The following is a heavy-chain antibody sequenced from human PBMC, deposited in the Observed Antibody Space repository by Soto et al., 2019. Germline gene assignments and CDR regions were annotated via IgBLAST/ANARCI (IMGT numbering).Heavy chain of an antibody. J-gene: IGHJ4*02. D-gene: IGHD4-4*01. V-gene: IGHV3-23*01. CDR3: AKDQYGGLVTTFDY. CDR1: GFTVSSFA. Sequence: PGGSLRLSCAASGFTVSSFAMSWVRQAPGKGLEWVAALSASPTATYYADSVKGRFTISRDNSKNTLYLQMNSLRAEDTAVYYCAKDQYGGLVTTFDYWGQGTLVTVSS. CDR2: LSASPTAT.